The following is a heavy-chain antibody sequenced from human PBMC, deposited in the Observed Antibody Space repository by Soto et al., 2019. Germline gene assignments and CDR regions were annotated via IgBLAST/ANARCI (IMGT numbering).Heavy chain of an antibody. V-gene: IGHV1-3*01. CDR1: GYSFSSLG. Sequence: QVQLVQSGAEVKKPGASVKVSCKASGYSFSSLGMHWVRQAPGQRPEWMGWINAGNGNTKYSQKYQGRVTMTRDTSASTAYMELSSLTSEDTAVYYCTNSYCSRVSCLGNYWGQGTLVIVSS. CDR2: INAGNGNT. D-gene: IGHD2-15*01. CDR3: TNSYCSRVSCLGNY. J-gene: IGHJ4*02.